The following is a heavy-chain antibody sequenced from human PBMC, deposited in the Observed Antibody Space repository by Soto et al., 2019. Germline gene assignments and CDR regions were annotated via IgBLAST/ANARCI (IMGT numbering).Heavy chain of an antibody. CDR2: IYYSGSS. J-gene: IGHJ6*02. CDR1: GGSISSSSYY. Sequence: QLQLQESGPGLVKPSETLSLTCTVSGGSISSSSYYWGWIRQPPGKGLEWIGSIYYSGSSYYNPSLKSRVTISVDTSKNQFSLKLSSVTAADTAVYYCATQWLVRDYGMDVWGQGTTVTVSS. V-gene: IGHV4-39*01. CDR3: ATQWLVRDYGMDV. D-gene: IGHD6-19*01.